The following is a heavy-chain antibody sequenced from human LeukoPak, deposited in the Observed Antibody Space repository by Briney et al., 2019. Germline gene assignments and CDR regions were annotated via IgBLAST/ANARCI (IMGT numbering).Heavy chain of an antibody. Sequence: ASVKVSCKASGYTFTGYYIHWVRQAPGQGLEWMGWINPNSGGTNYAQKFQGRVTMTRDTSISTAYMELSRLRSDDTAVYYCARADGGYVCNWFDPWGQGTLVTVSS. CDR3: ARADGGYVCNWFDP. V-gene: IGHV1-2*02. CDR1: GYTFTGYY. J-gene: IGHJ5*02. CDR2: INPNSGGT. D-gene: IGHD5-12*01.